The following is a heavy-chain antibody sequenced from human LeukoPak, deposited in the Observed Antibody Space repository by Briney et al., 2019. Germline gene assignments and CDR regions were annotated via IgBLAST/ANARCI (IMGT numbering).Heavy chain of an antibody. J-gene: IGHJ5*02. CDR1: GGSISSYY. CDR3: ARDLGPPGWTTSDYYPKPNTRGGTNWFDP. V-gene: IGHV4-4*07. D-gene: IGHD1-26*01. CDR2: IYTSGST. Sequence: SETLSLTCTVSGGSISSYYWSWIRQPAGKGLEWIGRIYTSGSTNYNPSLKSRVTMSVDTSKNQFSLKLSSVTAADTAVYYCARDLGPPGWTTSDYYPKPNTRGGTNWFDPWGQGTLVTVSS.